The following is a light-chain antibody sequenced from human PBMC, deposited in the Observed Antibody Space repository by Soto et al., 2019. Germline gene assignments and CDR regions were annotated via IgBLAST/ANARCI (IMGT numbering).Light chain of an antibody. CDR3: QQAYSFPIT. V-gene: IGKV1-12*01. CDR1: RSISNW. CDR2: DAS. J-gene: IGKJ5*01. Sequence: DTQMTQSPSTLSGSIGDRVTITCRASRSISNWVAWYQQKPGKAPKLLISDASRLQSGVPARFSGSGSGTDFTLSINSLQPEDFATYYCQQAYSFPITFGQGTRLEIK.